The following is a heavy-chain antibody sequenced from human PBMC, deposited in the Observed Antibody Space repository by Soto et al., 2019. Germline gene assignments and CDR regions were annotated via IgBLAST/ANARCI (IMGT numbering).Heavy chain of an antibody. Sequence: QVPLVQSGAEVKKPGASVKVSCKASGYTFTSYGISWVRQAPGQGLEWMGWISAYNGNTNYAQKLQGRVTMTTDTSTSTAYMELRSLRSDDTAVYYCARADRILWFGELSAYFDYWGQGTLVTVSS. D-gene: IGHD3-10*01. CDR3: ARADRILWFGELSAYFDY. J-gene: IGHJ4*02. CDR1: GYTFTSYG. V-gene: IGHV1-18*01. CDR2: ISAYNGNT.